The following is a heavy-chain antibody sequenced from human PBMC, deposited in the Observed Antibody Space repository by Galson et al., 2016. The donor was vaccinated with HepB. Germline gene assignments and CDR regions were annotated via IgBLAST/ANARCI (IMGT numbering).Heavy chain of an antibody. J-gene: IGHJ4*02. Sequence: SLRLSCAASGYIFRTYPMHWVRQAPGKGLAWVANIKQDGSEKYFADSVKGRFTISRDNARNSLFLQMDSLRPDDTAVYYWGRAQWIPARRAAYFDYWGQGILVTVSS. CDR3: GRAQWIPARRAAYFDY. V-gene: IGHV3-7*04. D-gene: IGHD5-18*01. CDR2: IKQDGSEK. CDR1: GYIFRTYP.